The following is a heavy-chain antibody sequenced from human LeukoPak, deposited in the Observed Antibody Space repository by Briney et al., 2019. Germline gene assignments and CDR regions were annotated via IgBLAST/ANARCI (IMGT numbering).Heavy chain of an antibody. D-gene: IGHD1-26*01. CDR2: IYYSGST. CDR1: GGSISSSSYY. Sequence: SETLSLTCTVSGGSISSSSYYWGWIRQPPGKGLEWIGSIYYSGSTYYNPSLKSRVTISVDTSKNQSSLKLSSVTAADTAVYYCARRRSYPYFDYWGQGTLVTVSS. V-gene: IGHV4-39*01. CDR3: ARRRSYPYFDY. J-gene: IGHJ4*02.